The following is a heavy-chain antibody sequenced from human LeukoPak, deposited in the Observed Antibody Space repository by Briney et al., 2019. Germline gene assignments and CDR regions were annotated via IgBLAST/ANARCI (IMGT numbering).Heavy chain of an antibody. J-gene: IGHJ6*02. Sequence: GGSLRLSCAASGFTFSSYAMSWVRQAPGKGLEWVSAISGSGDSTYYADSVKGRFTISRDNSKNTLYLQMNSLRVEDTAVYYCARTTYCSSSSCFVGFGLDLWGQGTTVIVS. CDR1: GFTFSSYA. CDR2: ISGSGDST. D-gene: IGHD2-2*01. CDR3: ARTTYCSSSSCFVGFGLDL. V-gene: IGHV3-23*01.